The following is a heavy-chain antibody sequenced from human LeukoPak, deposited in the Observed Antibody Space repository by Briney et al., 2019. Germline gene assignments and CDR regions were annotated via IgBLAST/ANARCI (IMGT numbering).Heavy chain of an antibody. J-gene: IGHJ4*02. CDR2: IDPDGNDK. Sequence: PGGSLRLSCVASGFTFSSYYMSWVRQAPGKGLEWVAHIDPDGNDKYYVDSVKGRFTISRDNSKNTLYLQMNSLRAEDTAVYYCARAVLNDYAAYWGQGTLVTVSS. CDR3: ARAVLNDYAAY. CDR1: GFTFSSYY. V-gene: IGHV3-7*03. D-gene: IGHD4-17*01.